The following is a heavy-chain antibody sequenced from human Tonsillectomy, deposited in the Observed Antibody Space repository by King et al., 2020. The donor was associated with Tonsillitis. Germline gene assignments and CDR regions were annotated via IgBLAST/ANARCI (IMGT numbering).Heavy chain of an antibody. CDR3: AREGEQGEYAAFDI. CDR1: KDTFTRDF. V-gene: IGHV1-46*01. J-gene: IGHJ3*02. Sequence: QLVQSGAEVRKPGASVKVSCTPSKDTFTRDFLHWVRQAPGQGLEWMGMINPTFGSTNYAQKFQGRVTVTRDTSTSTVYLELTSLRSEDTAIYYCAREGEQGEYAAFDIGGQGT. CDR2: INPTFGST. D-gene: IGHD1/OR15-1a*01.